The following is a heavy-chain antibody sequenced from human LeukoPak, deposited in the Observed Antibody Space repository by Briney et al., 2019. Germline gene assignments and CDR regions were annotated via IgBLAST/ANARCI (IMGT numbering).Heavy chain of an antibody. CDR2: IYYSGST. CDR3: ARHLGSSWNDAFDI. D-gene: IGHD6-13*01. Sequence: SETLSLTCTVSGGSISSSSYYWGWIRQPPGKGPEWIGSIYYSGSTYYNPSLKSRVTISVDTSKNQFSLKLSSVTAADTAVYYCARHLGSSWNDAFDIWGQGTMVTVSS. V-gene: IGHV4-39*01. J-gene: IGHJ3*02. CDR1: GGSISSSSYY.